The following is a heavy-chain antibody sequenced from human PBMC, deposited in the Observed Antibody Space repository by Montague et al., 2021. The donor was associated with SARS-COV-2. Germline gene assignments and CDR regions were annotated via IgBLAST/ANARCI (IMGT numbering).Heavy chain of an antibody. D-gene: IGHD1-14*01. Sequence: SLRLSCPASGFTLSSYALHWVRQTPGKGLEWVAVISNDGTKKYYADSVKGRFTISRDNSKNTVYVQMNRLRPDDTALYYCAREGDNNPSNGMDVWGQGTTVTVSS. CDR3: AREGDNNPSNGMDV. V-gene: IGHV3-30*04. J-gene: IGHJ6*02. CDR2: ISNDGTKK. CDR1: GFTLSSYA.